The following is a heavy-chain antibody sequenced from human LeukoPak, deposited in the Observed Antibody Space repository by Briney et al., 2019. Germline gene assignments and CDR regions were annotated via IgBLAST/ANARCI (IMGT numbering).Heavy chain of an antibody. V-gene: IGHV3-43*01. CDR1: GFTFDDYP. CDR2: ISWDGGST. CDR3: AINYYDIRGAFDI. J-gene: IGHJ3*02. Sequence: GGSLRLSCAASGFTFDDYPMHWVRQAPGKGLEGVSLISWDGGSTYYADSVKGRFTISRDNSKNSLYLQMNSLRTEDTALYYCAINYYDIRGAFDIWGQGTTVTVSS. D-gene: IGHD3-22*01.